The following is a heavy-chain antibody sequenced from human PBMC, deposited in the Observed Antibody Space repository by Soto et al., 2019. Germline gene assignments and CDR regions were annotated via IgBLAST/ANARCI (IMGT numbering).Heavy chain of an antibody. CDR1: GFTFGDYA. CDR2: IRRNAYGGTT. Sequence: GGSLRLSCTTSGFTFGDYALIWVRQAPGEGLEWVGFIRRNAYGGTTDYAASVKGRFTISRDDSKSIAYLQMNSLRTEDTALYYCTRASSLDFDFWGQGTLVTVSS. V-gene: IGHV3-49*04. CDR3: TRASSLDFDF. J-gene: IGHJ4*02. D-gene: IGHD3-16*01.